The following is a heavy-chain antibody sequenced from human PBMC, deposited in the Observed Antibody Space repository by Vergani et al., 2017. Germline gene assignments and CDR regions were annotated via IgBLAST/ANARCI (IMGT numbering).Heavy chain of an antibody. V-gene: IGHV4-59*01. Sequence: QVQLQESGPGLVKPSETLSLTCTVSGGSISSYYWSWIRQPPGKGLEWIGYIYYSGSTNYNPSLKSRVTISVDTSKNQFSLKLCSVTAADTAVYYCASGTYYYDSSVYYPIDAFDIWGQGTMVTVSS. D-gene: IGHD3-22*01. CDR2: IYYSGST. CDR3: ASGTYYYDSSVYYPIDAFDI. J-gene: IGHJ3*02. CDR1: GGSISSYY.